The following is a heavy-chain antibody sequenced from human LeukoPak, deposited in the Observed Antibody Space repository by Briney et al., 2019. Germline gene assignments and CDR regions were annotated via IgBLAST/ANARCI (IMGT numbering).Heavy chain of an antibody. J-gene: IGHJ4*02. CDR2: IYPGDSDT. V-gene: IGHV5-51*01. CDR3: ARHPKYVSGFRYFDY. CDR1: GYSFTSYW. D-gene: IGHD6-19*01. Sequence: LGESLKISCKGSGYSFTSYWIGWVRQMPGKGLEWMGIIYPGDSDTRYSPSFQGRVTISADKSISTAYLQWSSLKASDTAMYYCARHPKYVSGFRYFDYWGQGALLTVSS.